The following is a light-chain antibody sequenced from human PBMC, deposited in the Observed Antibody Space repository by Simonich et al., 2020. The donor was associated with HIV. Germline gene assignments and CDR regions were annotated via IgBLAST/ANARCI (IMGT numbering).Light chain of an antibody. CDR3: QQYYSTPPT. J-gene: IGKJ1*01. CDR2: DAS. V-gene: IGKV3-11*01. CDR1: QSVSSY. Sequence: EIVLTQSPATLSLSPGERATLSCRASQSVSSYLAWYQQKPGLAPRLLIYDASSRATGIPDRFSGSGSGTDFTLPISSLQAEDVAIYYCQQYYSTPPTFGQGTKVEIK.